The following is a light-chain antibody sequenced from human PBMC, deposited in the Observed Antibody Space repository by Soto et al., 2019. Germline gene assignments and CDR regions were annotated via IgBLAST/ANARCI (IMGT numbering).Light chain of an antibody. CDR3: QQCTNRLT. CDR2: DAT. CDR1: QSVGSY. V-gene: IGKV3-11*01. Sequence: EIVLTQSPATVSLSPGERATLSCRASQSVGSYLAWYQKKPGQAPRLLIYDATNRATGIPARFSGSGSGTDFTLTISNREPDDLAVYYCQQCTNRLTFGGGTKVEIK. J-gene: IGKJ4*01.